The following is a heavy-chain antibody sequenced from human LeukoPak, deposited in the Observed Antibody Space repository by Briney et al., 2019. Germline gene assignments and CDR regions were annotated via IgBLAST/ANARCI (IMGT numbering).Heavy chain of an antibody. V-gene: IGHV4-34*01. CDR3: ARGRLLLRVFDI. CDR2: IHHSGST. D-gene: IGHD3-22*01. J-gene: IGHJ3*02. Sequence: SETLSLTCAVYGGSFSGYYWSWIRQPPGKGLEWIGEIHHSGSTNYNPSLKSRVTISVDTSKNQFSLKLSSVTAADTAVYYCARGRLLLRVFDIWGQGTMVTVSS. CDR1: GGSFSGYY.